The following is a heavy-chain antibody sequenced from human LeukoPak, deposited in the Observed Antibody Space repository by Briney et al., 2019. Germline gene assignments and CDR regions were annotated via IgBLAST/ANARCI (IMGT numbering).Heavy chain of an antibody. V-gene: IGHV4-4*07. CDR3: ARDPQGGTTSDAFDI. CDR2: IYTSGST. Sequence: PSETLSLTCTVSGGSISSYYWSWIRQPVGKGLEWIGRIYTSGSTNYNPSLKSRVTISVDTSKNQFSLKLSSVTAADTAVYFCARDPQGGTTSDAFDIWGQGTMVTVSS. J-gene: IGHJ3*02. D-gene: IGHD1-1*01. CDR1: GGSISSYY.